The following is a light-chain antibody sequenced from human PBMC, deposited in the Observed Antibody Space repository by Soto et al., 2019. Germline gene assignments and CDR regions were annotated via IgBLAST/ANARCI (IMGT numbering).Light chain of an antibody. J-gene: IGLJ2*01. CDR2: DNT. V-gene: IGLV1-40*01. CDR3: QSFDKYLSAVV. Sequence: QPVLTQPPSVSGAPEERVTISCTGSSSDIGAGYRVRWYQQVPGTAPKLLIYDNTNRPSGVSVRFSGSKSGTSASLAISGLQAEDEADYYCQSFDKYLSAVVFGGGTKLTVL. CDR1: SSDIGAGYR.